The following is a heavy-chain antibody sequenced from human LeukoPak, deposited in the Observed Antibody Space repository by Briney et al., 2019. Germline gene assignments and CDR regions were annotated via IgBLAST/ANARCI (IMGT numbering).Heavy chain of an antibody. V-gene: IGHV3-23*01. J-gene: IGHJ6*03. Sequence: GGSLRLSCAASGFTFSSYARSWVRQAPGKGLKWVSTINDNGDGTYYADSVKGRFTNSRDNSYNTVSLQMNSLRDEDTGVYYCAKGLRTGVGPYMGYHYYMDVWGKGATVTVSS. CDR3: AKGLRTGVGPYMGYHYYMDV. CDR2: INDNGDGT. D-gene: IGHD3-16*01. CDR1: GFTFSSYA.